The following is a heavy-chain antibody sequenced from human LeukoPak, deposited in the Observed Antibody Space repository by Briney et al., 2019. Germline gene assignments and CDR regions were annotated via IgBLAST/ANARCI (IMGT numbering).Heavy chain of an antibody. CDR3: AREKGALEYSSSSPLDV. CDR1: GYTFTSYY. V-gene: IGHV1-46*01. J-gene: IGHJ6*04. Sequence: ASVKVSCKASGYTFTSYYMHWVRQAPGLGLEWMGIINPSGGSTSYAQKFQGRVTMTRDMSTSTVYMELSSLRSEDTAVYYCAREKGALEYSSSSPLDVWGKGTTVTVSS. D-gene: IGHD6-6*01. CDR2: INPSGGST.